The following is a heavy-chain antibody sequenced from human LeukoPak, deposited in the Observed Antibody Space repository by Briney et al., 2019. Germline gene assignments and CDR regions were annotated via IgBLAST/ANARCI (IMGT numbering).Heavy chain of an antibody. D-gene: IGHD2-2*01. CDR1: GYSVSSNSVT. J-gene: IGHJ5*02. CDR2: TYYRSTWYN. CDR3: ARRLTQYDCFDP. Sequence: SQTLSLTCAISGYSVSSNSVTLNWIRQTPSRCLEWLGRTYYRSTWYNDYAVSVRGRITVNPDTSKNQFSLHLNSVTPEDTAVYYCARRLTQYDCFDPWGQGILVTVSS. V-gene: IGHV6-1*01.